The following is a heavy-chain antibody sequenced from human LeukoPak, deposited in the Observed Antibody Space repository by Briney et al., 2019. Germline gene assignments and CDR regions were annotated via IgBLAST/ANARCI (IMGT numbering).Heavy chain of an antibody. CDR3: ARVPGGYDWGYYFDY. Sequence: PGGSLRLSCAASGFTFSSYAMHWARQAPAKGLEGVAVISYDGSNKYYADSVKGRFTISRDNSKNTLYLQMNSLRAEDTAVYYCARVPGGYDWGYYFDYWGQGTLVTVSS. D-gene: IGHD5-12*01. J-gene: IGHJ4*02. CDR2: ISYDGSNK. V-gene: IGHV3-30-3*01. CDR1: GFTFSSYA.